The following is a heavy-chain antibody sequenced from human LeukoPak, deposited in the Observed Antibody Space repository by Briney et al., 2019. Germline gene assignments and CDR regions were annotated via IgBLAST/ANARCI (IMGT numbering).Heavy chain of an antibody. CDR2: ISAGGGST. Sequence: GGSLRLSCAASGFTFSSYPMSWVRRAPGKGLEWVSAISAGGGSTYYADSVKGRFTISRDASKNTLYLQMNSLRADDTALYYCAKKYCSGGSCYSSLDCWGQGTLVTVSS. J-gene: IGHJ4*02. CDR1: GFTFSSYP. CDR3: AKKYCSGGSCYSSLDC. D-gene: IGHD2-15*01. V-gene: IGHV3-23*01.